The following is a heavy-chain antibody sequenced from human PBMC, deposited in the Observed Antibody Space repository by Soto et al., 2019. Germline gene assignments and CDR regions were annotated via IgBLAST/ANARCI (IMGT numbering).Heavy chain of an antibody. CDR3: ARGRDGGAAN. V-gene: IGHV4-34*01. CDR1: GGSLSGYY. J-gene: IGHJ4*02. Sequence: QVHLQQWGAGLLKPSATLSLTCAVYGGSLSGYYWSWIRQPPGKGLEWIGEINPSGSTNYTPSHKSRVTLSGDTPKNQFSLRLTSVTAADTAVYYCARGRDGGAANWGQGTLVTVSS. CDR2: INPSGST. D-gene: IGHD4-17*01.